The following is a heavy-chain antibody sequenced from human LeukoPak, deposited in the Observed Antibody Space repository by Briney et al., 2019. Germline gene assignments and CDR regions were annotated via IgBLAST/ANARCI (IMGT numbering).Heavy chain of an antibody. V-gene: IGHV4-59*06. Sequence: KPSDTLSLTCTLSGRSVSRYYWSWIRQPPRKGLEWFGEIYYSGSTYYNPSLKSRVTISVDTSKTLFSLELSSVTAADTAVYYCARGAVVVVAATIFDYWGQGTVVSVSS. CDR1: GRSVSRYY. D-gene: IGHD2-15*01. J-gene: IGHJ4*02. CDR3: ARGAVVVVAATIFDY. CDR2: IYYSGST.